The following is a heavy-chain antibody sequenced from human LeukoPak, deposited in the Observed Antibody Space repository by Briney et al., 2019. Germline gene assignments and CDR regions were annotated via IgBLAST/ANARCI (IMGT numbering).Heavy chain of an antibody. CDR3: ARLAVIVGAALEYYYYYMDV. V-gene: IGHV4-34*01. CDR1: GGTFSGYY. CDR2: SNDSGGT. D-gene: IGHD1-26*01. Sequence: SETLSLTCAVYGGTFSGYYWSWIRQPPGKRLEGVGESNDSGGTNYNPSLKSRVTISADKSKNHISMKLTSVTAAETAVYYCARLAVIVGAALEYYYYYMDVWGQGTTVTVSS. J-gene: IGHJ6*03.